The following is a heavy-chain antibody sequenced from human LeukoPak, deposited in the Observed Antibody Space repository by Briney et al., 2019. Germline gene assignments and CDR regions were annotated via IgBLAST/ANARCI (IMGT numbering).Heavy chain of an antibody. J-gene: IGHJ4*02. CDR2: TFYRSKWYN. Sequence: SQTLSLTCAISGDSVSSNSASWNWIRQSPSIGLEWLGRTFYRSKWYNDYAVSVKGRITINPDTSKNQFSLQLNSVTPEDTAVYYCARGSYFDYWAQGTLVTVSS. CDR3: ARGSYFDY. V-gene: IGHV6-1*01. CDR1: GDSVSSNSAS.